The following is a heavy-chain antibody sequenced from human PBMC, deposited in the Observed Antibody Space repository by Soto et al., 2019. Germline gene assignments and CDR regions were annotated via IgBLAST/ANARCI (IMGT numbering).Heavy chain of an antibody. Sequence: GGALRLSCAASGFTFSDYYMSWIRQAPGKGLEWVSYISSSSSYTNYADSVKGRFTISRDNAKNSLYLQMNSLRAEDTAVYYCARDVGPGDYGMDVWGQGTTVPVSS. CDR1: GFTFSDYY. CDR2: ISSSSSYT. J-gene: IGHJ6*02. V-gene: IGHV3-11*06. D-gene: IGHD1-26*01. CDR3: ARDVGPGDYGMDV.